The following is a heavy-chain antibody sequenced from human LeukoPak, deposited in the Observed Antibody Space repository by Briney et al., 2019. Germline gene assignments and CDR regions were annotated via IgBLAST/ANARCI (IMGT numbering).Heavy chain of an antibody. V-gene: IGHV3-23*01. CDR2: IGASGSNT. CDR3: ARGGTVTFDY. D-gene: IGHD4-11*01. Sequence: GGSLRLSCAASGLTLSSYAVSWVRQAPGRGLEWVSAIGASGSNTYYADSVKGRFTISRDNSKNTLHLQMNSLRAEDTAVYYCARGGTVTFDYWGQGTLVTVSS. CDR1: GLTLSSYA. J-gene: IGHJ4*02.